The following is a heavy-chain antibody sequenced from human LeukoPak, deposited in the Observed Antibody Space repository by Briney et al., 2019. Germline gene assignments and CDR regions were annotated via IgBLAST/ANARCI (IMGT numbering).Heavy chain of an antibody. Sequence: PSETLSLTCAVYGGSFSGYYWSWIRQHPGKGLEWIGEINHSGSTKYIPSLKSRVTISVDTSKNQFSLKLSSVTAADTAVYYCARGQEDWNWFDPWGQGTLVTVSS. CDR1: GGSFSGYY. V-gene: IGHV4-34*01. J-gene: IGHJ5*02. D-gene: IGHD3-9*01. CDR3: ARGQEDWNWFDP. CDR2: INHSGST.